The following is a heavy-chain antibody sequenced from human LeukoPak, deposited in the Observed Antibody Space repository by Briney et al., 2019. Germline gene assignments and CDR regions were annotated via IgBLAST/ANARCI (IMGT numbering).Heavy chain of an antibody. CDR2: TNHSGST. J-gene: IGHJ6*02. Sequence: SETLSLTCAVYGGSFSGYYWSWIRQPPGKGLEWIGETNHSGSTNYNPSLKSRVTISVDTSKNQFSLKLSSVTAADTAVYYCARGRALVVPAAIRVGMDVWGQGTTVTVSS. CDR3: ARGRALVVPAAIRVGMDV. CDR1: GGSFSGYY. V-gene: IGHV4-34*01. D-gene: IGHD2-2*01.